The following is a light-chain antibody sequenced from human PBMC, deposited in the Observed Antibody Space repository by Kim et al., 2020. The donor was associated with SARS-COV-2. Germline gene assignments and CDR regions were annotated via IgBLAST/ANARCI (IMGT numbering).Light chain of an antibody. CDR2: YDS. J-gene: IGLJ2*01. CDR1: NIGSKS. Sequence: APGKTVRIICGVNNIGSKSVHWYQRKLGLAAMLVIYYDSDRPSGIPERFSGSNSENTATLTISRVEAGDDADYYCQVWDSSSEHVLFGGLTRLAVL. V-gene: IGLV3-21*04. CDR3: QVWDSSSEHVL.